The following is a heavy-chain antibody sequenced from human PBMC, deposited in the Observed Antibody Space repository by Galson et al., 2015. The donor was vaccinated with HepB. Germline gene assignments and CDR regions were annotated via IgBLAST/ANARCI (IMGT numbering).Heavy chain of an antibody. CDR2: ISAYNGNT. CDR1: GYTFTSYG. D-gene: IGHD3-22*01. CDR3: ARVAYYYDSSGYYYTSKALDY. J-gene: IGHJ4*02. Sequence: VKVSCKASGYTFTSYGISWVRQAPGQGLEWMGWISAYNGNTNYAQKLQGRVTMTTDTSTSTAYMELRSLRSDDTAVYYCARVAYYYDSSGYYYTSKALDYWGQGTLVTVSS. V-gene: IGHV1-18*04.